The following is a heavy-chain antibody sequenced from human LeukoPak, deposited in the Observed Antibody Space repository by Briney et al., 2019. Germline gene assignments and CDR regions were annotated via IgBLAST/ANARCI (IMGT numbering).Heavy chain of an antibody. Sequence: TGGSLRLSCAAFGFTFSTYSMNWVRQAPGKGLEWISYISSGSSTIHYADSVKGRFTISRDNAKNSLYLQMNSLRDEDTAVYYCARDYGYSSSFDYWGQGTLVTVFS. J-gene: IGHJ4*02. V-gene: IGHV3-48*02. D-gene: IGHD6-19*01. CDR2: ISSGSSTI. CDR1: GFTFSTYS. CDR3: ARDYGYSSSFDY.